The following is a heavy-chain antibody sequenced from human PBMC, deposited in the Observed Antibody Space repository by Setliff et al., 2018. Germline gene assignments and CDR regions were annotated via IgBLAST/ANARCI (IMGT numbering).Heavy chain of an antibody. V-gene: IGHV4-4*02. CDR1: GDSISSTNW. J-gene: IGHJ4*02. CDR2: IHHRGTA. Sequence: SETLSLTCAVSGDSISSTNWWTWVRQPPGKGPEWIAEIHHRGTANYNPSLKSRVTISVDTSKNHFSLKLSSVTAAASAVYYCARGRPGHSGHWGQGPLVTVSS. CDR3: ARGRPGHSGH. D-gene: IGHD6-19*01.